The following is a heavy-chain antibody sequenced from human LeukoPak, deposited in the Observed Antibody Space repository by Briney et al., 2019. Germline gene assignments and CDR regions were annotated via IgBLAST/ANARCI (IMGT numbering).Heavy chain of an antibody. Sequence: GGSLRLSCAASGFTFSNYAMSWVRQAPGKGLEGVSNVTSTGDTIYYADSVMGRFTISKDNHKNTLYLQIDSLRAADTAVYYCASGPPFLKYFEYWGQGTLVTVSS. CDR3: ASGPPFLKYFEY. V-gene: IGHV3-23*01. CDR1: GFTFSNYA. CDR2: VTSTGDTI. J-gene: IGHJ4*02. D-gene: IGHD3-3*01.